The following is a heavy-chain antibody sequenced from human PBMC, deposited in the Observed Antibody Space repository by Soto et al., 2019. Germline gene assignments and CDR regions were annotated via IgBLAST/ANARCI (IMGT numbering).Heavy chain of an antibody. CDR3: ARRPGYGNAFDI. V-gene: IGHV4-59*08. CDR2: IYYSGST. J-gene: IGHJ3*02. CDR1: GGSVSSYY. D-gene: IGHD5-18*01. Sequence: SETLSLTCTVSGGSVSSYYWNWIRQPPGKGLEWIGYIYYSGSTNYNPSLKSRVTISVDTSKNQFSLKLSSVTAADTAVYYCARRPGYGNAFDIWGQGTMVTVSS.